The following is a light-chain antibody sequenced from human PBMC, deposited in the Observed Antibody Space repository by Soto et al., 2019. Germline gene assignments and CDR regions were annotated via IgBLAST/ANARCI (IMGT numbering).Light chain of an antibody. J-gene: IGLJ3*02. Sequence: QSALTQPPSASGSPGQSVTISCTGTSSDVGAYKYVSWYQQYPGKAPKRMIYDVSKRPSGVPDRFSGSKSGNTASLTVSGLQAEAEADSYFTSYVGSNIWVFGGGPKLTVL. CDR2: DVS. CDR1: SSDVGAYKY. CDR3: TSYVGSNIWV. V-gene: IGLV2-8*01.